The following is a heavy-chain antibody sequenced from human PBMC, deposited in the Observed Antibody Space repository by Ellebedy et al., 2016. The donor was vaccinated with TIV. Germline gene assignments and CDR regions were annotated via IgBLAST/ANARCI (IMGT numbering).Heavy chain of an antibody. CDR3: VRHPRNHYNSGTYSNDAFDI. V-gene: IGHV5-51*01. CDR1: GYSFTTYW. CDR2: IYPGDSEI. J-gene: IGHJ3*02. Sequence: ASVKVSCKGSGYSFTTYWIGWVRQMPGKGLEWMGTIYPGDSEIRYSPSFEGQVTISVDKSITTTYLEWSSLTASDTAMYFCVRHPRNHYNSGTYSNDAFDIWGQGTMVTVSS. D-gene: IGHD3-10*01.